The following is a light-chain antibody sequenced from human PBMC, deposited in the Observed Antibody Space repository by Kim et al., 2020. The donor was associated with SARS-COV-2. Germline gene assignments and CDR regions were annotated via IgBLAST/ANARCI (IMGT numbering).Light chain of an antibody. CDR2: LEGSGSY. J-gene: IGLJ3*02. CDR1: SGHSSYI. Sequence: SVKLTCTLSSGHSSYIIAWHQQQPGKAPRYLMKLEGSGSYNKGSGVPDRFSGSSSGADRYLTISNLQSEDEADYYCETSDSNTQVFGGGTQLTVL. V-gene: IGLV4-60*03. CDR3: ETSDSNTQV.